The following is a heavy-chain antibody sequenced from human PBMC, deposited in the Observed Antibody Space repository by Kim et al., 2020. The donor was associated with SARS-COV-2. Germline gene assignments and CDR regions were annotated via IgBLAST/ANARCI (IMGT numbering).Heavy chain of an antibody. CDR3: ARRPLRIVVVPAAFKSVARSWFDP. Sequence: SETLSLTCAVYGGSFSGYYWSWIRQPPGKGLEWIGEINHSGSTNYNPSLKSRVTISVDTSKNQFSLKLSSVTAADTAVYYCARRPLRIVVVPAAFKSVARSWFDPWGQGTLVTVSS. CDR2: INHSGST. D-gene: IGHD2-2*01. J-gene: IGHJ5*02. CDR1: GGSFSGYY. V-gene: IGHV4-34*01.